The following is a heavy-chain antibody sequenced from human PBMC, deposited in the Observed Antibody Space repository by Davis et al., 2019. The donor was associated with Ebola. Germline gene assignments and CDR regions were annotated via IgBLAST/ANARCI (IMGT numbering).Heavy chain of an antibody. V-gene: IGHV3-7*03. CDR3: ARQLYDSSGYYLFDY. CDR2: IKQDGSEK. D-gene: IGHD3-22*01. Sequence: GESLKISCAASGFTFSSYWMSWVRQAPGKGLEWVANIKQDGSEKYYVDSVKGRFTISRDNAKNSLYLQMNSLRAEDTALYYCARQLYDSSGYYLFDYWGQGTLVTVSS. CDR1: GFTFSSYW. J-gene: IGHJ4*02.